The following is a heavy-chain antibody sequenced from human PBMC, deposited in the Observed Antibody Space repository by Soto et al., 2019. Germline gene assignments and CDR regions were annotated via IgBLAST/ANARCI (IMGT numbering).Heavy chain of an antibody. J-gene: IGHJ5*02. CDR2: IIPILGIA. D-gene: IGHD4-17*01. V-gene: IGHV1-69*02. Sequence: QVQLVQSGAEVKKPGSSVKVSCKASGGTFSSYTISWVRQAPGQGLEWMGRIIPILGIANYAQKFQGRVTITADKSTSTAYMELSSLRSEDTAVYYCARGAWGDYGDYFGPNWFDPWGQGTLVTVSS. CDR1: GGTFSSYT. CDR3: ARGAWGDYGDYFGPNWFDP.